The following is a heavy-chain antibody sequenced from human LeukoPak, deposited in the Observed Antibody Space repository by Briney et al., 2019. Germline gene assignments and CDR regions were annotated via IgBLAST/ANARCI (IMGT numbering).Heavy chain of an antibody. CDR3: ARGDQEFDY. CDR1: GGSISSYY. J-gene: IGHJ4*02. CDR2: IYYSGST. D-gene: IGHD3-10*01. Sequence: PSETLSLTCTVSGGSISSYYWSWIRQPPGKGLEWIGYIYYSGSTNYNPSLKSRVTISVDTSKNQFSLKLSSVTAADTAVYYCARGDQEFDYWGQGTRVTVSS. V-gene: IGHV4-59*08.